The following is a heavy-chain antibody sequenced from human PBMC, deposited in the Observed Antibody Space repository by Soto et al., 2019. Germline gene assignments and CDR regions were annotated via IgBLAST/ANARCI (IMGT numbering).Heavy chain of an antibody. V-gene: IGHV1-18*01. CDR2: ISAHNGNT. Sequence: QVHLVQSGAEVKKPGASVKVSCKGSGYGFTTYGITWVRQAPGQGLEWMAWISAHNGNTNYAQKRQGRVTVTRDTSTSTSYMELSSLRSDDTAVYYCARGRYGDYWGQGALVTVSS. CDR1: GYGFTTYG. CDR3: ARGRYGDY. J-gene: IGHJ4*02. D-gene: IGHD1-1*01.